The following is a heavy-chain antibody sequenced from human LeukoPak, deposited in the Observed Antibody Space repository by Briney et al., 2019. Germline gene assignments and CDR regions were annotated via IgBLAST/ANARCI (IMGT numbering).Heavy chain of an antibody. CDR2: ISSSSSYI. J-gene: IGHJ6*02. CDR3: AGRVRYFDSYGMDV. V-gene: IGHV3-21*04. Sequence: PGGSLRLSCAASGFTFSSYSMNWVRQAPGRGLEWVSSISSSSSYIYYADSVKGRFTISRDNAKNSLYLQMNSLRAEDTAVYYCAGRVRYFDSYGMDVWGQGTTVTVSS. CDR1: GFTFSSYS. D-gene: IGHD3-9*01.